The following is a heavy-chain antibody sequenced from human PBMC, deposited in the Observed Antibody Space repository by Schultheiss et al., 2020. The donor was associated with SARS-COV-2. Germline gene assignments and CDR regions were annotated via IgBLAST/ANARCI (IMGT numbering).Heavy chain of an antibody. CDR3: ARVRSVVVTAIRSGWFDP. J-gene: IGHJ5*02. Sequence: GESLKISCAASGFTFSSYGMHWVRQAPGKGLEWVAVIWYDGNNKYYEDSVKGRFTISRDNSKNTLYLQMNSLRAEDTAVYYCARVRSVVVTAIRSGWFDPWGQGTLVTVSS. CDR1: GFTFSSYG. D-gene: IGHD2-21*02. V-gene: IGHV3-33*01. CDR2: IWYDGNNK.